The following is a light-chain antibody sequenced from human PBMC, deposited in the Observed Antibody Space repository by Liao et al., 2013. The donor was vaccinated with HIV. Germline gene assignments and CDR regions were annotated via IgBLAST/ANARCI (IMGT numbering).Light chain of an antibody. V-gene: IGLV3-1*01. J-gene: IGLJ1*01. Sequence: SYELTQPPSVSVSPGQTASITCSGDKLGDKYVCWYQQKPGQSPGLLIYQDNKRPSGIPERFSGSTSGNTATLTISGTQAIDEADYYCQTWDSTSYVFGTGTKVIVL. CDR2: QDN. CDR3: QTWDSTSYV. CDR1: KLGDKY.